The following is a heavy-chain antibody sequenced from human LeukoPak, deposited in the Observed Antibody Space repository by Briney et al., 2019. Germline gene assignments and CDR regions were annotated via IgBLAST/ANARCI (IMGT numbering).Heavy chain of an antibody. V-gene: IGHV4-59*01. J-gene: IGHJ4*02. CDR3: ARVVGTITMIVVNRGGFYFDY. CDR1: GGSISSYY. Sequence: KPSETLSLTCTVSGGSISSYYWSWIRKPPGKGLEWIGYIYYSGSTNYNPSLKSRVTISVDTSKNQFSLKLSSVTAADTAVYYCARVVGTITMIVVNRGGFYFDYWGQGTLVTVSS. D-gene: IGHD3-22*01. CDR2: IYYSGST.